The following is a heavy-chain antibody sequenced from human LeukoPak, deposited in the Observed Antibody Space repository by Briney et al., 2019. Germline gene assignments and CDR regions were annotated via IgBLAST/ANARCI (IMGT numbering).Heavy chain of an antibody. Sequence: GGSLRLSCADSGFTFSSYWMSWVRQPPGKGLEWVANINQDGSEEYYVDSVKGRLTIPRDNAQKSLYLQMNSLRAEDTAVYYCARSPATGTVDYWGQGTLVTVSS. J-gene: IGHJ4*02. CDR1: GFTFSSYW. V-gene: IGHV3-7*01. CDR2: INQDGSEE. D-gene: IGHD6-13*01. CDR3: ARSPATGTVDY.